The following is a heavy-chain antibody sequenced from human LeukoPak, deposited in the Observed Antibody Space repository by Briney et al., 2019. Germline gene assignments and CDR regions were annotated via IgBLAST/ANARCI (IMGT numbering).Heavy chain of an antibody. D-gene: IGHD1-26*01. CDR2: INQDGSGK. Sequence: GGSLRLSCAASGFTFSSYWMSWVRQAPGKGLEWVANINQDGSGKYYVDSVKGRFTISRDNAKNSLYLQMNNLRAEDTAVYYCARVVGAGYFDLWGRGTLVTVSS. CDR3: ARVVGAGYFDL. CDR1: GFTFSSYW. J-gene: IGHJ2*01. V-gene: IGHV3-7*01.